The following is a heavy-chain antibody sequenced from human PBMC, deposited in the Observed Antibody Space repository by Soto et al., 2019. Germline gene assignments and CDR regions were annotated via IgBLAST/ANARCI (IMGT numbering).Heavy chain of an antibody. CDR2: ISSSSSTI. V-gene: IGHV3-48*01. CDR3: ARGRGYCSSTSCYYPQNYYYYYMDV. D-gene: IGHD2-2*01. Sequence: PGGSLRLSCAASGFTFSSYSMNWVRQAPGKGLEWVSYISSSSSTIYYADSVKGRFTISRDNAKNSLYLQMNSLRAEDAAVYYCARGRGYCSSTSCYYPQNYYYYYMDVWGKGTKVTVSS. J-gene: IGHJ6*03. CDR1: GFTFSSYS.